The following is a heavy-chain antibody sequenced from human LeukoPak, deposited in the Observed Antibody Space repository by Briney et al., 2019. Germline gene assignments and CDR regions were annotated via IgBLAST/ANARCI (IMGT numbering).Heavy chain of an antibody. CDR3: ARVPPYSSGWYSYYYYMDV. V-gene: IGHV3-11*01. Sequence: GGSLRLSCAASGYTLRDYYMSGIREAPGGGVEWGSYISSRGSTIYYADSVEGRFTISRDNANTSLYLQMNSLRAEDTAVYYCARVPPYSSGWYSYYYYMDVWGKGTTVTVSS. CDR1: GYTLRDYY. D-gene: IGHD6-19*01. CDR2: ISSRGSTI. J-gene: IGHJ6*03.